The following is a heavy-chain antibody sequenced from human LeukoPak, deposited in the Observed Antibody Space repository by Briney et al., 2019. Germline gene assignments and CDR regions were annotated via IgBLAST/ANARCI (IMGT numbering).Heavy chain of an antibody. V-gene: IGHV4-34*01. CDR2: INHSGNT. D-gene: IGHD2-21*02. CDR3: ARGGFYCGGDCYVDY. Sequence: SETLSLTCAVYGGSFSVYYWSWIRQPPGKGLEWIGEINHSGNTNYNPSLKSRVTISVDTSKNQFSLKLSSVTAADTAVYYCARGGFYCGGDCYVDYWGQGTLVTVSS. CDR1: GGSFSVYY. J-gene: IGHJ4*02.